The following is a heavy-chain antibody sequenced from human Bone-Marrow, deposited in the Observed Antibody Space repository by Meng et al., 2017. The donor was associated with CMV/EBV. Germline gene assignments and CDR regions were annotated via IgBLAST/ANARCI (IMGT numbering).Heavy chain of an antibody. J-gene: IGHJ4*02. CDR2: IIPILGIA. V-gene: IGHV1-69*02. D-gene: IGHD3-3*01. CDR3: ARGQRGVLRFLEWLLAYFDY. CDR1: GGTFSSYT. Sequence: SVKVSCKASGGTFSSYTISWVRQAPGQGLEWMGRIIPILGIANYAQKFQGRVTITADKSTSTAYMELSSLRSEDTAVYYCARGQRGVLRFLEWLLAYFDYWGQGTLVTVSS.